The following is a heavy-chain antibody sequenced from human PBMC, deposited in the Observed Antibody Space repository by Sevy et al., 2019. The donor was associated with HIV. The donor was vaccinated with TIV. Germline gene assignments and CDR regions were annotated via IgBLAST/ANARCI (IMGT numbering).Heavy chain of an antibody. D-gene: IGHD3-22*01. J-gene: IGHJ5*02. CDR2: ISDDGNTK. Sequence: GGSLRLSCAASGFGIGGYAMHWVRQAPGKGLEWVAVISDDGNTKYFADSVKGRFTISRDTSENTVYLQMDSLRNDDTAVYYCARAVRSRCYLDTWGQGTQVTVSS. CDR1: GFGIGGYA. V-gene: IGHV3-30-3*01. CDR3: ARAVRSRCYLDT.